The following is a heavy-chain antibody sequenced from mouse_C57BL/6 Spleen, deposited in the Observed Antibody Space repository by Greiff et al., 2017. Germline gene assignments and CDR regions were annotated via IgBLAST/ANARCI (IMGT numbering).Heavy chain of an antibody. V-gene: IGHV2-2*01. J-gene: IGHJ2*01. CDR3: ARSDGSSYGEYYFDY. Sequence: QVQLKESGPGLVQPSQCLSITCTVSGFSLTSSGVHWVRQSPGKGLEWLGVIWSGGSTDYNAAFISRQSISKDNSKSQGFCKMKSLQADDTAIYYGARSDGSSYGEYYFDYWGQGTTLTVSS. CDR2: IWSGGST. D-gene: IGHD1-1*01. CDR1: GFSLTSSG.